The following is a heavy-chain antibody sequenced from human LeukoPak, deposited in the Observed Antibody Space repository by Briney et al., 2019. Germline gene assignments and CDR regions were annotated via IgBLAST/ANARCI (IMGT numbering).Heavy chain of an antibody. V-gene: IGHV1-2*02. D-gene: IGHD3-9*01. Sequence: GASVRVSCKASGYTFTPYYMYWVRQAPGQGLEWMGWINPNSDDTNYAQKLQGRVTMTCDTSISTAYMELSSLRSDDTAVYYCARVGTIVSGHDAFDIWGQGTMVTVSS. J-gene: IGHJ3*02. CDR1: GYTFTPYY. CDR2: INPNSDDT. CDR3: ARVGTIVSGHDAFDI.